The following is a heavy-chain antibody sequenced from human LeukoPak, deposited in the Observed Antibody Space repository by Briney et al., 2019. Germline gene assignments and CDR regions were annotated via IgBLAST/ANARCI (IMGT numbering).Heavy chain of an antibody. CDR3: TPPKAYDYYYGMNV. CDR2: IKSKTDGGTT. CDR1: GFTFSNAC. Sequence: GGSLRLSCAASGFTFSNACMNWVRQAPGKGLEWVGRIKSKTDGGTTDYAAPVKGRFTISRDDSKNTLYLQMNSLKTEDTAVYYCTPPKAYDYYYGMNVWGQGTTATVSS. J-gene: IGHJ6*02. V-gene: IGHV3-15*07.